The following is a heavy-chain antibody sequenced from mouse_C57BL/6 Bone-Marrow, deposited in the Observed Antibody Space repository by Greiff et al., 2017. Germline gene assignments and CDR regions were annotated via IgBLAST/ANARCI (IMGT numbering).Heavy chain of an antibody. CDR3: ARWVYYYYGGFAY. CDR1: GYTFTSYW. J-gene: IGHJ3*01. CDR2: IYPGSGST. D-gene: IGHD2-4*01. Sequence: QVQLQQPGAELVKPGASVKMSCKASGYTFTSYWITWVKQRPGQGLEWIGDIYPGSGSTNYNEKFKSKATLTVDTSSSTAYMQLSSLTSEYSAVYYCARWVYYYYGGFAYWGQGTLVTVSA. V-gene: IGHV1-55*01.